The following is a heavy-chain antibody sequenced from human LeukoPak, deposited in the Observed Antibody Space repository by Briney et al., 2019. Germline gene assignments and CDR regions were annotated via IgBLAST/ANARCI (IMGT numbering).Heavy chain of an antibody. Sequence: ASVKVSCKASGYTFTSYYMHWVRQAPGQGLEWMGIINPSGGSTSYAQKFQGRVTMTEDTSTDTAYMELSSLRSEDTAVYYCAILYYYGSGSYSWGQGTLVTVSS. CDR3: AILYYYGSGSYS. V-gene: IGHV1-46*01. J-gene: IGHJ5*02. CDR2: INPSGGST. CDR1: GYTFTSYY. D-gene: IGHD3-10*01.